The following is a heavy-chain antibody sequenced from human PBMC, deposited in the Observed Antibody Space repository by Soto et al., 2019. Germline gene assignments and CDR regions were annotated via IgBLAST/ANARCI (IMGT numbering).Heavy chain of an antibody. Sequence: QVQLVQSGAEVKKPGAAVKVSCKASGYTFTSFGISWVRQAPGQGLEWMGWISAYNGNTNYAKKLQGRVTMTTDTATSTAYMELRSLRSDDTAVYYCARVIAAAVDFDYWGQAPLDTVSS. CDR3: ARVIAAAVDFDY. V-gene: IGHV1-18*01. J-gene: IGHJ4*02. CDR1: GYTFTSFG. D-gene: IGHD6-13*01. CDR2: ISAYNGNT.